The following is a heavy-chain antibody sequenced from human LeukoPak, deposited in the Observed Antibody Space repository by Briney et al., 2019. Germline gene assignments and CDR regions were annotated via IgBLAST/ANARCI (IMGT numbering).Heavy chain of an antibody. Sequence: RSSETLSLTCTVSGYSISSGYYWGWIRQPPGKGLEWIGSIYHSGSTYYNPSLKSRVTISVDTSKNQFSLKLSSVTAADTAVYYCARGVGALRGYMDVWGKGTTVTVSS. CDR2: IYHSGST. CDR3: ARGVGALRGYMDV. J-gene: IGHJ6*03. D-gene: IGHD1-26*01. CDR1: GYSISSGYY. V-gene: IGHV4-38-2*02.